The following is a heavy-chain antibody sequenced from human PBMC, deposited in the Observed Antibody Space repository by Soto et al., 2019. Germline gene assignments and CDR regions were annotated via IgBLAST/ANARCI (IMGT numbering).Heavy chain of an antibody. CDR1: GYDFNSHW. Sequence: GESLKISCKGSGYDFNSHWIGWVRQMPGQGLEWMGIIYPGDSDTRYNPSFQGRVTISADKSSSTAYLQWSTLEASDTAMYYCARGPYYDFWSGYFPPIGMDVWGQGTKVTVSS. J-gene: IGHJ6*02. V-gene: IGHV5-51*01. CDR3: ARGPYYDFWSGYFPPIGMDV. CDR2: IYPGDSDT. D-gene: IGHD3-3*01.